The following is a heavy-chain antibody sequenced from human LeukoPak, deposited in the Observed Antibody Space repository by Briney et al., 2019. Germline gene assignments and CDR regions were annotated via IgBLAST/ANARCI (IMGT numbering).Heavy chain of an antibody. CDR3: AREYLDVVVPAAIEVAPDY. D-gene: IGHD2-2*02. V-gene: IGHV3-74*01. CDR1: GFTFSSYS. Sequence: GSLRLSCAASGFTFSSYSMNWVRRAPGKGLGWVSRIYTDGHFTNYADSVKGRFTISRDNAKNSLYLQMNSLRAEDTAVYYCAREYLDVVVPAAIEVAPDYWGQGTLVTVSS. CDR2: IYTDGHFT. J-gene: IGHJ4*02.